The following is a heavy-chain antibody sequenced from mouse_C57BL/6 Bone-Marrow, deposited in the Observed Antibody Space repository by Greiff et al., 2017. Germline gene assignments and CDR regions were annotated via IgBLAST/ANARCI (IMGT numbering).Heavy chain of an antibody. Sequence: VQLQQSGAELVKPGASVKMSCKASGYTFTSYWITWVKQRPGQGLEWIGDIYPGSGSTNYNEKFKSKATLTVDTSSSTAYMQLSSLTSEDSAVYYCARSGYYGSWGWFAYWGQGTLVTVSA. V-gene: IGHV1-55*01. CDR3: ARSGYYGSWGWFAY. CDR1: GYTFTSYW. J-gene: IGHJ3*01. D-gene: IGHD1-1*01. CDR2: IYPGSGST.